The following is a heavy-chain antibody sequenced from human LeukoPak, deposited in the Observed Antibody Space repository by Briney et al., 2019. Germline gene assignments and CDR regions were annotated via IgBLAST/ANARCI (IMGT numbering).Heavy chain of an antibody. J-gene: IGHJ4*02. CDR3: AREGLDY. Sequence: ASXXXXXXASXXTFTNYDINXVRQATGQGREGMGYKNPNSGNSAYAQKFQGRVTITTDASITTAYMELSGLRSEDTALYYCAREGLDYWGQGTLSPSPQ. V-gene: IGHV1-8*01. CDR1: XXTFTNYD. CDR2: KNPNSGNS.